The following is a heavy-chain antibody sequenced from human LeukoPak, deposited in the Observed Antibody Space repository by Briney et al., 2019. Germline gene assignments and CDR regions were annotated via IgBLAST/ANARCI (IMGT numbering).Heavy chain of an antibody. J-gene: IGHJ4*02. CDR1: GFTFSSYC. Sequence: GSLRLSCAASGFTFSSYCMTWVRQAPGKGLEWVSSISSSSSYIYYADSVKGRFTISRDNAKNSLYLQMNSLRAEDTAVYYCARETQQLGADYWGQGTLVTVSS. CDR2: ISSSSSYI. D-gene: IGHD6-13*01. V-gene: IGHV3-21*01. CDR3: ARETQQLGADY.